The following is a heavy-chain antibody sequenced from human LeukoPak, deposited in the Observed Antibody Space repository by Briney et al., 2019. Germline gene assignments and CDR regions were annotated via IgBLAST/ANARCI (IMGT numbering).Heavy chain of an antibody. Sequence: ASVKVSCKASGYTFTGYYMHWVRQAPGQGLEWMGWINPNSGGTNYVQEFQGRVTMTRDTSISTVYMELSRLRSDDTAIYYCARALNSGGYSYDYWGQGTLVTVSS. CDR1: GYTFTGYY. CDR2: INPNSGGT. CDR3: ARALNSGGYSYDY. J-gene: IGHJ4*02. V-gene: IGHV1-2*02. D-gene: IGHD5-24*01.